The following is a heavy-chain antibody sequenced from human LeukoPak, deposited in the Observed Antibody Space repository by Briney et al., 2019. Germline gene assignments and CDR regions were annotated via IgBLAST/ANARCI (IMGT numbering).Heavy chain of an antibody. Sequence: PGGSLRLSCAASGFTFSSYWMHWVRQAPGKGLVWVSRINGDGSSTNYADSVKGRFTISRDNAKNTLYLQMNSLRAEDTAVYYCAKGGYTTYFDPWGQGTLVTVSS. CDR3: AKGGYTTYFDP. CDR2: INGDGSST. V-gene: IGHV3-74*01. CDR1: GFTFSSYW. J-gene: IGHJ5*02. D-gene: IGHD2-15*01.